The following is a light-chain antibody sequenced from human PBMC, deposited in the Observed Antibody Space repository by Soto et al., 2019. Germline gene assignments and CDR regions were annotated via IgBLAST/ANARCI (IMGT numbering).Light chain of an antibody. CDR2: LTSDGSH. CDR3: QTWGAGIRV. J-gene: IGLJ2*01. V-gene: IGLV4-69*01. CDR1: SGHSNFA. Sequence: QLVLTQSPSASASLGASVKLTCTLSSGHSNFAIAWHQQLPEKGPRFLMKLTSDGSHIKGDGIPDRFSGSSSGAERYLTISSLQSDDEADYYCQTWGAGIRVFGGGTKVTVL.